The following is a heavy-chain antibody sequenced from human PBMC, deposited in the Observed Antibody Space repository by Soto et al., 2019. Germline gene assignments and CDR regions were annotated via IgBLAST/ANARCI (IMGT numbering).Heavy chain of an antibody. J-gene: IGHJ6*02. V-gene: IGHV3-23*01. D-gene: IGHD2-2*01. CDR1: GFTFSSYA. Sequence: PGGSLRLSCAASGFTFSSYAMSWVRQAPGKGLEWVSAISGSGGSTYYADSVKGRFTISRDNSKNTLYLQMNSLRAEDTAVYYCAKDGQLLNGPYYYYRMDVWGQGTTVTVSS. CDR3: AKDGQLLNGPYYYYRMDV. CDR2: ISGSGGST.